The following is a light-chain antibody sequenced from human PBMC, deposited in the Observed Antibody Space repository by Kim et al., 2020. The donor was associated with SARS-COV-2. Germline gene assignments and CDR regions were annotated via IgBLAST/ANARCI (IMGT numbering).Light chain of an antibody. V-gene: IGLV3-1*01. CDR1: KLGDKY. J-gene: IGLJ1*01. CDR2: QDT. CDR3: QAWDSSTVV. Sequence: ELTQPPSVSVSPGQTASITCSGDKLGDKYACWYQQKPGQSPVLVIYQDTKRPSGIPERFSGSNSGNTATLTISGTQAMDEADYYCQAWDSSTVVFGTGT.